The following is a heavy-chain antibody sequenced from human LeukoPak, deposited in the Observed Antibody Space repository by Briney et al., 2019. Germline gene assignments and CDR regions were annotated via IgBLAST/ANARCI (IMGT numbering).Heavy chain of an antibody. CDR2: ISSSSSTI. J-gene: IGHJ4*02. V-gene: IGHV3-48*04. CDR1: GFTFSSYS. CDR3: ARGGPTGAIDD. D-gene: IGHD3-16*01. Sequence: GGSLRLSCAASGFTFSSYSMNWVRQAPGKGLEWASYISSSSSTIYYADSVKGRFTISRDNAKNSLFLQMNSLRVEDTAVYFCARGGPTGAIDDWGQGTLVTVSS.